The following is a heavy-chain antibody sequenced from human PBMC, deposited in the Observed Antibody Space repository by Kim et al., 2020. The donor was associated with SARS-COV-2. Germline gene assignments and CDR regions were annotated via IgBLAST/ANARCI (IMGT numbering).Heavy chain of an antibody. V-gene: IGHV3-73*01. CDR3: TRHVTDTAMAYFDY. J-gene: IGHJ4*02. Sequence: GWGKGRFTISRDDSKNTAYLQMNSLKTEDTAVYYCTRHVTDTAMAYFDYWGQGTLVTVSS. D-gene: IGHD5-18*01.